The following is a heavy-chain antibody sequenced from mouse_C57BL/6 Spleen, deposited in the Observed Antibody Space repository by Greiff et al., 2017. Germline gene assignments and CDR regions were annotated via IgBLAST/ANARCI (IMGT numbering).Heavy chain of an antibody. Sequence: VQLQQSGAELVRPGASVTLSCKASGYTFTDYEMHWVKQTPVHGLEWIGAIDPETGGTAYNQKFKGKAILTADKSSSTAYMELRSLTSEDSAVYYCTRGPGSSYFAYWGQGTLVTVSA. V-gene: IGHV1-15*01. CDR1: GYTFTDYE. CDR2: IDPETGGT. D-gene: IGHD1-1*01. J-gene: IGHJ3*01. CDR3: TRGPGSSYFAY.